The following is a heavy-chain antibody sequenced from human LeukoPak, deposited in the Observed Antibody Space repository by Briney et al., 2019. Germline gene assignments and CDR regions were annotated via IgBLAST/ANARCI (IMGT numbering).Heavy chain of an antibody. CDR2: IGSDGSST. V-gene: IGHV3-74*01. CDR3: ARDLAGSGYDGEFDN. D-gene: IGHD5-12*01. Sequence: GGSLRLSCAASGFTFSGHWMHWVRQAPGKGLVWVSGIGSDGSSTNYADSVKGRFTISRDNAKNTLYLQMNSLSAEDTAVYYCARDLAGSGYDGEFDNWGQGTLVTVSS. CDR1: GFTFSGHW. J-gene: IGHJ4*02.